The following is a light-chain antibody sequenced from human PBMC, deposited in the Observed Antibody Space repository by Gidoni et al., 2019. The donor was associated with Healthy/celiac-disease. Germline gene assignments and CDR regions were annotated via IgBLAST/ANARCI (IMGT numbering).Light chain of an antibody. CDR3: QQYNSYSGT. CDR1: QSISSW. J-gene: IGKJ1*01. V-gene: IGKV1-5*03. Sequence: IQMTQYPSTLSASVGDRVTITCRASQSISSWLAWYQQKPGKAPKLLIYKASSLESGVPSRFSGSGAGTEFTLTISSLQPDEFATYYCQQYNSYSGTFGQGTKVEIK. CDR2: KAS.